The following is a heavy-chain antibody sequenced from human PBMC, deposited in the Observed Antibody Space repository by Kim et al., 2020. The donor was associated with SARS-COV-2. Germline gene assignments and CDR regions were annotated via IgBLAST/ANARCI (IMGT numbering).Heavy chain of an antibody. CDR1: GFTFSSYA. Sequence: GGSLRPSCAASGFTFSSYAMSWVRQAPGKGLEWVSAISGSGGSTYYADSVKGRFTISRDNSKNTLYLQMNSLRAEDTAVYYCAKDNGVLWFGELLFTYYYMDVWGKGTTVTVSS. CDR3: AKDNGVLWFGELLFTYYYMDV. D-gene: IGHD3-10*01. V-gene: IGHV3-23*01. J-gene: IGHJ6*03. CDR2: ISGSGGST.